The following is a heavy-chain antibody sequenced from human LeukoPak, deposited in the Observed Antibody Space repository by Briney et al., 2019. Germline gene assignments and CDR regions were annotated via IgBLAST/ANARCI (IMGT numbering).Heavy chain of an antibody. CDR2: IRYDGSNK. D-gene: IGHD3-10*01. CDR1: GFTFSTHG. V-gene: IGHV3-30*02. J-gene: IGHJ4*02. Sequence: GGSLRLSCAASGFTFSTHGMHWVRQAPGKGLEWVTFIRYDGSNKYYADSVKGRFTISRDNSKNTLYLQMNSLRAEDTAVYYCARGRNDYGSGSYYQIYPFDYWGQGTLVTVSS. CDR3: ARGRNDYGSGSYYQIYPFDY.